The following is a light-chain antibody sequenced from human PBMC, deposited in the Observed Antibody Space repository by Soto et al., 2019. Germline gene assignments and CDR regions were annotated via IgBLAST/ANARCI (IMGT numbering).Light chain of an antibody. CDR3: CSFAGSYSYV. Sequence: QSVLTQPRSVSASPGQSVTISCTGTSSDVGRYDYVSWYQQHPGKAPKLIVYDVTERPSGVPDRFSGSKSGNTASLTISRLQAEDEADYSCCSFAGSYSYVFGTGTKVTVL. V-gene: IGLV2-11*01. J-gene: IGLJ1*01. CDR2: DVT. CDR1: SSDVGRYDY.